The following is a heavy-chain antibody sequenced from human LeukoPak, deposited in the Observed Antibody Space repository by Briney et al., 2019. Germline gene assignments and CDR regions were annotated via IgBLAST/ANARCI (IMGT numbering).Heavy chain of an antibody. J-gene: IGHJ6*03. Sequence: GGSLRLSCAASGFTFDDYTMYWVRQGPGKGLEWVSLIGWDGGSISYAGSEKGRFTISRDNSKNLLYLQMNSLRTEDTALYYCARGASSSAFYHMDVWGKGTTVTVSS. CDR1: GFTFDDYT. D-gene: IGHD6-13*01. V-gene: IGHV3-43*01. CDR3: ARGASSSAFYHMDV. CDR2: IGWDGGSI.